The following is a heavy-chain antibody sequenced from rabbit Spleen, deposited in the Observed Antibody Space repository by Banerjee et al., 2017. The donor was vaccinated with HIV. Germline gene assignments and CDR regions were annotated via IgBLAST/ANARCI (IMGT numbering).Heavy chain of an antibody. J-gene: IGHJ6*01. D-gene: IGHD8-1*01. CDR1: GFSFSSSDY. CDR2: IVGSSSGFT. CDR3: ARDTGSSFSSYGMDL. V-gene: IGHV1S40*01. Sequence: QSLEESGGDLVKPGASLTLTCTASGFSFSSSDYMCWVRQAPGKGLEWISCIVGSSSGFTYSATWAKGRFTCSKTSSTTVTLQMTSLTVADTATYFCARDTGSSFSSYGMDLWGSGTLVTVS.